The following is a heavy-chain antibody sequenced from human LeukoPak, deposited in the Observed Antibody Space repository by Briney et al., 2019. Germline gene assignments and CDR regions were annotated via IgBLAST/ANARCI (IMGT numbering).Heavy chain of an antibody. V-gene: IGHV4-61*02. CDR1: GGSISSGSYY. CDR3: ATDGNFDL. Sequence: SETLSLTCTVSGGSISSGSYYWSWIRQPAGKGLEWIGRIYTSGSTNYNPPLKSRVTISVDTSKNQFSLKLSSVTAADTAVYYCATDGNFDLWGRGTLVTVSS. D-gene: IGHD1-26*01. J-gene: IGHJ2*01. CDR2: IYTSGST.